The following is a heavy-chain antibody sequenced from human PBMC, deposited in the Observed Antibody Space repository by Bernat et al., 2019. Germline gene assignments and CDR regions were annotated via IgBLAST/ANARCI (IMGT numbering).Heavy chain of an antibody. Sequence: QVQLVESGGCVVQPGRSLRLSRAASGFTFSSYAMHWVRQAPGKGLEWVAVISYDGSNRYYADSVKGKFTISSDKSNNTMYLQLKILRAGDTAVYYCARERAVAGVYYFDYWGQGTLVTVSS. CDR1: GFTFSSYA. CDR2: ISYDGSNR. V-gene: IGHV3-30-3*01. D-gene: IGHD6-19*01. CDR3: ARERAVAGVYYFDY. J-gene: IGHJ4*02.